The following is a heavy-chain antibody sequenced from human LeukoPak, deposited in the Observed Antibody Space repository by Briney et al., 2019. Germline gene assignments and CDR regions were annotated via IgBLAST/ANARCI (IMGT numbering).Heavy chain of an antibody. Sequence: PGGSLRLSCTASGIMFSGYWMSWVRQAPGKGLEWVANIKQHGTEKYYVDSVKGRFTISRDNTKTSLYLQMNSLRVEDTAVYYCARDLGYSSGWPFNWFDPWGQGILVTVSS. CDR2: IKQHGTEK. J-gene: IGHJ5*02. V-gene: IGHV3-7*01. D-gene: IGHD6-19*01. CDR3: ARDLGYSSGWPFNWFDP. CDR1: GIMFSGYW.